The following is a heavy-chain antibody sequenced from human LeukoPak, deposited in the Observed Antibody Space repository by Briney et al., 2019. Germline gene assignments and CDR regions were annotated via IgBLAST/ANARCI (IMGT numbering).Heavy chain of an antibody. Sequence: LEWIGYIYYSGSTYYNPSLKSRVTISVDTSKNQFSLKLSSVTAADTAVYYCARDGITRIDYWGQGTLVTVSS. CDR2: IYYSGST. CDR3: ARDGITRIDY. J-gene: IGHJ4*02. V-gene: IGHV4-31*02. D-gene: IGHD1-7*01.